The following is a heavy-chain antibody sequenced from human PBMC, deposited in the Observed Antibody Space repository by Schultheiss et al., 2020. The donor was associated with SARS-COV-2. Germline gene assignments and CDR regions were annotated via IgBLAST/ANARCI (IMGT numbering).Heavy chain of an antibody. D-gene: IGHD6-13*01. J-gene: IGHJ5*02. CDR1: GFTFSNYA. CDR2: ISGSGDMT. Sequence: GESLKISCAASGFTFSNYAMNWVRQAPGKGLEWVSSISGSGDMTYYADSVKGRFTISRDNSKNTLYLQMNSLRAEDTAVYYCAKDPSGGQQLYNWFDPWGQGTLVTVSS. V-gene: IGHV3-23*01. CDR3: AKDPSGGQQLYNWFDP.